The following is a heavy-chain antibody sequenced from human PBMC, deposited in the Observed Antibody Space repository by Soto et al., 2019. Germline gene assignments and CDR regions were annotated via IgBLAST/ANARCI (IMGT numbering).Heavy chain of an antibody. Sequence: QVQLQESGPGLVKPSETLSLTCTVSSGSIINYYWSWIRQPPGKGLEWIGFIYYSGGTNYNSFLKSLVTISVDMSRQQLSLKLNSVTAADTAVYYCASRFTLATITGDAFDLWGQGTMVTVSS. D-gene: IGHD5-12*01. V-gene: IGHV4-59*01. CDR2: IYYSGGT. J-gene: IGHJ3*01. CDR1: SGSIINYY. CDR3: ASRFTLATITGDAFDL.